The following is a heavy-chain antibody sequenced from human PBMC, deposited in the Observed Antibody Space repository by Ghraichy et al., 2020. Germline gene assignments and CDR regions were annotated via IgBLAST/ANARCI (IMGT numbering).Heavy chain of an antibody. V-gene: IGHV3-74*01. CDR1: GFTFSSYW. CDR3: ARGAWSRDYYYYAMDV. J-gene: IGHJ6*02. D-gene: IGHD2-15*01. CDR2: VNTDGSIT. Sequence: GGSLRPSCAASGFTFSSYWMHWVRQAPGKGLVWVSRVNTDGSITNYAGSVKGRITISRDNGKNTLYLQMNSLRVEDTAVYYCARGAWSRDYYYYAMDVWGQGTTVTVSS.